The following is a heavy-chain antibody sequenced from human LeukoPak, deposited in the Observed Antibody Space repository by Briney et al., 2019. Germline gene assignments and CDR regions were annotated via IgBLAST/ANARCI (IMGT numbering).Heavy chain of an antibody. CDR1: GVSFSSYA. Sequence: PRGSLRPSCAASGVSFSSYAVGWVRQTPGKGLQLVSTITGSGDSTFYADSVNGRFTVSRDNSKNTLYLQMSSLRADDTALYYCAFGPHQQWLLAGYWGQGTLVTVSS. V-gene: IGHV3-23*01. J-gene: IGHJ4*02. D-gene: IGHD6-19*01. CDR2: ITGSGDST. CDR3: AFGPHQQWLLAGY.